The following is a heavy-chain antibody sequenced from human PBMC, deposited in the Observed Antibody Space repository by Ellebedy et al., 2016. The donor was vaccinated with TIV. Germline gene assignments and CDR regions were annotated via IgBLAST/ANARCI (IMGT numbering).Heavy chain of an antibody. Sequence: MPSETLSLTCAVYGGSFSGYYWSWIRQPPGKGLEWIGEINHSGSTNYNPSLKSRVTISVDTSKNQFSLKLSSVTAADTAVYYCAREDPYSGYGWGAFDIWGQGTMVTVSS. CDR3: AREDPYSGYGWGAFDI. V-gene: IGHV4-34*01. CDR1: GGSFSGYY. J-gene: IGHJ3*02. CDR2: INHSGST. D-gene: IGHD5-12*01.